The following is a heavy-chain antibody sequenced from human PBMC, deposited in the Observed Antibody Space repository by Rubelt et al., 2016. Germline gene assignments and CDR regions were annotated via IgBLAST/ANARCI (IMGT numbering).Heavy chain of an antibody. J-gene: IGHJ5*02. D-gene: IGHD2-2*01. CDR2: ISYDGSNK. V-gene: IGHV3-30*04. Sequence: AASGFTFSSYAMHWVRQAPGKGLEWVAVISYDGSNKYYADSVKGRFTISRDNSKNTLYLQMNSLRAEDTAVYYCARGYDCSSTSCYFNWFDPWGQGTLVTVSA. CDR1: GFTFSSYA. CDR3: ARGYDCSSTSCYFNWFDP.